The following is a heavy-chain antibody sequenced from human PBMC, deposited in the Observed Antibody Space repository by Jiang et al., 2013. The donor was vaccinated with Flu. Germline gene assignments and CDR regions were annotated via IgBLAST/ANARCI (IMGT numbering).Heavy chain of an antibody. CDR2: LSHWGH. J-gene: IGHJ6*03. CDR1: WLHQELL. CDR3: ARVNGDPSSFIDYYYYMDV. V-gene: IGHV4-59*01. Sequence: SLTLLCLWWLHQELLLDLGPTAPRAGTGVDWIFLSHWGHQPQPSLETRATISVDTSKSQFSLKLRSVTAADTAVYYCARVNGDPSSFIDYYYYMDVWGKGTTVTVSS. D-gene: IGHD4-17*01.